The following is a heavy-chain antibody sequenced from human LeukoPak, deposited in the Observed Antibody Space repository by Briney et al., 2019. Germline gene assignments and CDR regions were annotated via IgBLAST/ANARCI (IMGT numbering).Heavy chain of an antibody. V-gene: IGHV1-69*05. J-gene: IGHJ4*02. CDR3: AQDRAIPPWGTTFDY. CDR1: GGTFSSYA. Sequence: SVKVSCKASGGTFSSYAISWVRQAPGQGLEWMGRIIPIFGTANYAQKFQGRVTITTDESTNTAYMELSSLRSEDTAVYYCAQDRAIPPWGTTFDYWGQGTRVTVSS. D-gene: IGHD2/OR15-2a*01. CDR2: IIPIFGTA.